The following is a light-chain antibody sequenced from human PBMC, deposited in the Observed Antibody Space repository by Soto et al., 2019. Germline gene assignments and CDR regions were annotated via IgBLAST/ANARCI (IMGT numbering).Light chain of an antibody. Sequence: QSVLTQPPSASGSPGQSVTVSCTGTSSDVGYYQYVSWYQQYPGKAPKLMIYEVSKRPSGVPDRFSGSKSGNTASLTVSGLQAEDEADYYCSSYTGGNPSYVFGTGTKLTVL. J-gene: IGLJ1*01. CDR3: SSYTGGNPSYV. V-gene: IGLV2-8*01. CDR1: SSDVGYYQY. CDR2: EVS.